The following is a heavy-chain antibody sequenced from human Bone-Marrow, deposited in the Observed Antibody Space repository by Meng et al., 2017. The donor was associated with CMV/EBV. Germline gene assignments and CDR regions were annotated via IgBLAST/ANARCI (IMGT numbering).Heavy chain of an antibody. J-gene: IGHJ3*02. CDR2: TSWYSGSI. Sequence: SLKISCAASGFTFDDYAMHWVRQASGKGPEVVSGTSWYSGSIGYADSVQGRFTITRHNAKNLLYLQLNRLRAEDTALYYCAKDMRPAFARTNYAFDIWGQGTMVTVSS. CDR1: GFTFDDYA. CDR3: AKDMRPAFARTNYAFDI. D-gene: IGHD1-7*01. V-gene: IGHV3-9*01.